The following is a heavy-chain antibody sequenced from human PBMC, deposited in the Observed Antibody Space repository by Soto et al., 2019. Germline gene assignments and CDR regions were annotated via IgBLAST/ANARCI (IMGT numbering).Heavy chain of an antibody. D-gene: IGHD3-22*01. J-gene: IGHJ6*02. CDR3: ARPPMMGYYGMDV. CDR2: ISSSSSYI. V-gene: IGHV3-21*01. Sequence: LRLSCAASGFTFSSYSMNWVRQAPGKGLEWVSSISSSSSYIYYADSVKGRLTISRDNAKNSLYLQMNSLRAEDTAVYYCARPPMMGYYGMDVWGQGTTVTVSS. CDR1: GFTFSSYS.